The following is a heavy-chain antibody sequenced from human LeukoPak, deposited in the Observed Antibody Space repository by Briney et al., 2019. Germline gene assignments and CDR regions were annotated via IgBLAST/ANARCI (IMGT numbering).Heavy chain of an antibody. V-gene: IGHV3-30*18. J-gene: IGHJ6*02. CDR2: ISYDGSNK. CDR1: GFTFSSYG. D-gene: IGHD5-18*01. CDR3: AKDMVSDSYGHFLYYYYYGMDV. Sequence: PGRSLRLSCAASGFTFSSYGMHWVRQAPGKGLEWVAVISYDGSNKYYADSVKGRFTISRDNSKNTLYLQMNSLRAEDTAVYYCAKDMVSDSYGHFLYYYYYGMDVWGQGTTVTVSS.